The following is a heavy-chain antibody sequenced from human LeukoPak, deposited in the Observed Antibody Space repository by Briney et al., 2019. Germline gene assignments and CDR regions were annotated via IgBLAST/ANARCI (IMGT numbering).Heavy chain of an antibody. CDR3: ASLSGSYSAYYMDV. Sequence: SETLSLTCAVSGYSISSGYYWGWIRPPPGKGLEWIASIYHSGSTYYNPSLKSRVTISVDTSKHQFSLRLSSVTAADTAVYYCASLSGSYSAYYMDVWGKGTTVTVSS. CDR1: GYSISSGYY. V-gene: IGHV4-38-2*01. J-gene: IGHJ6*03. D-gene: IGHD1-26*01. CDR2: IYHSGST.